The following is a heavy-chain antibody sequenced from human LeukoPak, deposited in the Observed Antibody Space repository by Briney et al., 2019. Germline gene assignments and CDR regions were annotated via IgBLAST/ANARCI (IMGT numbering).Heavy chain of an antibody. CDR3: ARGYYDRSDSXNPFDS. Sequence: SETLSLTCTVSGDSISSSYWSWIRQPPGKRLEWVGYVHHTGKTNYNPSLNNRATISVDMSKNQFSLTLTSVTVADTAMYYCARGYYDRSDSXNPFDSWGQGTPVTXSA. CDR1: GDSISSSY. CDR2: VHHTGKT. V-gene: IGHV4-59*01. D-gene: IGHD3-22*01. J-gene: IGHJ4*02.